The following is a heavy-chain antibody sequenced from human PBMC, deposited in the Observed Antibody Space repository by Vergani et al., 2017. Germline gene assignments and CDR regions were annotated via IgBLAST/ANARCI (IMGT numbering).Heavy chain of an antibody. J-gene: IGHJ5*02. CDR2: ISAYNGNT. V-gene: IGHV1-18*01. CDR1: GYTFTSYG. CDR3: ARARKRGYYDSSGYSNWFDP. Sequence: QVQLVQSGAEVKKPGASVKVSCKASGYTFTSYGISWVRQAPGQGLEWMGWISAYNGNTNYAQKLQGRVTMTTDTSTSTAYMELRSLRSDDTAVYYCARARKRGYYDSSGYSNWFDPWGQGTLVTVSS. D-gene: IGHD3-22*01.